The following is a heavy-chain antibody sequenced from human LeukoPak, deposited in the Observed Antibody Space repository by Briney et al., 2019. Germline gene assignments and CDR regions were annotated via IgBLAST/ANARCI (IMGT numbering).Heavy chain of an antibody. Sequence: GGSLRLSCAASGFTFDDYAMHWVRQAPGKGLEWVSGISWNSGSIGYADSVKGRLTISRDNAKNSLYLQMNSLRAEDTALYYCAKDMSMSSGYFDYWGQGTLVTVSS. CDR3: AKDMSMSSGYFDY. J-gene: IGHJ4*02. V-gene: IGHV3-9*01. CDR2: ISWNSGSI. CDR1: GFTFDDYA. D-gene: IGHD3-10*02.